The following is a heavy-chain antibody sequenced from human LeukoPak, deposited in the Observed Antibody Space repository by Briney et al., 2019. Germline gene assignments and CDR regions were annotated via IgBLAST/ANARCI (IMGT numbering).Heavy chain of an antibody. CDR1: GGTFSSYA. V-gene: IGHV7-4-1*02. Sequence: ASVKVSCKASGGTFSSYAISWVRQAPGQGLEWMGWINTNTGNPTYAQGFTGRFVFSLDTSVSTAYLQISSLKAEDTAVYYCARDPSMVRGVITPGDFDYWGQGTLVTVSS. J-gene: IGHJ4*02. CDR3: ARDPSMVRGVITPGDFDY. CDR2: INTNTGNP. D-gene: IGHD3-10*01.